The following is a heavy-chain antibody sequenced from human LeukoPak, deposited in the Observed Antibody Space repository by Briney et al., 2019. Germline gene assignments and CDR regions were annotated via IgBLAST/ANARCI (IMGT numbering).Heavy chain of an antibody. CDR1: GGSFSGYY. D-gene: IGHD4-17*01. V-gene: IGHV4-34*01. Sequence: SETLSLTCAVYGGSFSGYYWSWIRQPPGKGLEWIGEINHSGSTNYNPSLKNRVTISVDTSKNQFSLKLSSVTAADTAVYYCARGRGYGDYEDYWGQGTLVTVSS. CDR2: INHSGST. J-gene: IGHJ4*02. CDR3: ARGRGYGDYEDY.